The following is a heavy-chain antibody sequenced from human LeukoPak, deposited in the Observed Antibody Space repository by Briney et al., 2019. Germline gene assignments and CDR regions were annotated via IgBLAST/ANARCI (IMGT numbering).Heavy chain of an antibody. CDR3: ARDLSPQLGHGWFDP. V-gene: IGHV1-18*04. D-gene: IGHD7-27*01. Sequence: EASVKVSRKASGYTFTSYGISWVRQAPGQGLEWMGWISAYNGNTNYAQKLQGRVTMTTDTSTSTAYMELRSLRSDDTAVYYCARDLSPQLGHGWFDPWGQGTLVTVSS. J-gene: IGHJ5*02. CDR1: GYTFTSYG. CDR2: ISAYNGNT.